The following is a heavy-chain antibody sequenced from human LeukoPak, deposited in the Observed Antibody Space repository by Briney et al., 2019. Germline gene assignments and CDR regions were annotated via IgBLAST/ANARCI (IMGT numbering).Heavy chain of an antibody. J-gene: IGHJ4*02. CDR3: AKVLRGYGDYGAFDY. V-gene: IGHV3-43*01. Sequence: LSGGSLRLSCAASGFTFHDYSMHWVRQAPGKGLEWVSLISWDGGNTYFADSVKGRFTISRDNRKNSLYLQMNSLRTEDTALYYCAKVLRGYGDYGAFDYWGQGTLVTVSS. CDR1: GFTFHDYS. D-gene: IGHD4-17*01. CDR2: ISWDGGNT.